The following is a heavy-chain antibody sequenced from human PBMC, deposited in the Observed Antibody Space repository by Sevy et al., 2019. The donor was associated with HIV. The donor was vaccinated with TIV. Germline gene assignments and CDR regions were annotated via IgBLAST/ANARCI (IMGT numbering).Heavy chain of an antibody. D-gene: IGHD6-19*01. CDR3: ARGGIAVAVL. J-gene: IGHJ4*02. CDR2: ISSSSSTI. Sequence: GGSLRLSCAASGFTFSSHSMNWVRQAPGKGLEWVSYISSSSSTIYYADSVKGRFTISRDNAKNSLYLQMNSLRAEDTAVYYCARGGIAVAVLWGQGTLVTVSS. V-gene: IGHV3-48*01. CDR1: GFTFSSHS.